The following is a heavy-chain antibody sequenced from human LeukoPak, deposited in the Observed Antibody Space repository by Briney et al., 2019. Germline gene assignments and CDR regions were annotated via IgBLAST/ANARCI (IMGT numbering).Heavy chain of an antibody. J-gene: IGHJ4*02. CDR2: IRYDGSNK. Sequence: GGSLRLSCAASGFTFSSYGMHWVRQAPGKGLEWVAFIRYDGSNKYYADSVKGRFTISRDNSKNTLYLQMNSLRAEDTAVYYCAKRHYLEWLLIDYWGQGTLVTVSS. CDR1: GFTFSSYG. D-gene: IGHD3-3*01. V-gene: IGHV3-30*02. CDR3: AKRHYLEWLLIDY.